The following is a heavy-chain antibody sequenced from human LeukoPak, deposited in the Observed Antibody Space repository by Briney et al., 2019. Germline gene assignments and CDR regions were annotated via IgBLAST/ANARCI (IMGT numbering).Heavy chain of an antibody. V-gene: IGHV3-74*01. Sequence: GGSLRLSCAASGFTFGSYWMHWVRQAPGKGLVWVSRINSDGSSTSYADSVKGRFTISRDNAKNTLYLQMNSLRAEDTAVYYCARAALRGSWVDYWGQGTLVTVSS. J-gene: IGHJ4*02. CDR2: INSDGSST. CDR1: GFTFGSYW. D-gene: IGHD1-26*01. CDR3: ARAALRGSWVDY.